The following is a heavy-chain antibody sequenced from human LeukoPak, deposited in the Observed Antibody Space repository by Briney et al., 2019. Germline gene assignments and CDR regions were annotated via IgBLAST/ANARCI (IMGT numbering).Heavy chain of an antibody. Sequence: SETLSLTCAVYGGSFSGYYWSWIRQPPGKGLEWIGYISYSGNTNYNPSLKSRVTISIDTSKNQFSLKLNSVTAADTAVYYCARHFGSGFDRWFDPWGQGSLVIVSS. D-gene: IGHD5-12*01. V-gene: IGHV4-59*08. CDR1: GGSFSGYY. J-gene: IGHJ5*02. CDR3: ARHFGSGFDRWFDP. CDR2: ISYSGNT.